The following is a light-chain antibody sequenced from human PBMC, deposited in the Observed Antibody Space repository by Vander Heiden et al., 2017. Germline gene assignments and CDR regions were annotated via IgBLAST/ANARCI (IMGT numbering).Light chain of an antibody. Sequence: EIVLPRSPAPLSLSPGERATLSCRASQSVSSYLAWYQQKPGQAPRLLIYDASNRATGVPARFSGSGSERDFTLTISSLEPEDFAIYYCQQRSNWPAAFGGGTMVEIK. CDR1: QSVSSY. V-gene: IGKV3-11*02. J-gene: IGKJ4*01. CDR3: QQRSNWPAA. CDR2: DAS.